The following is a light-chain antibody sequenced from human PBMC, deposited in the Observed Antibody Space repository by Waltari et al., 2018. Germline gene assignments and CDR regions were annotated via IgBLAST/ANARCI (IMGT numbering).Light chain of an antibody. V-gene: IGKV3D-15*01. CDR3: QKYNDWPYS. CDR2: YAS. J-gene: IGKJ2*03. CDR1: QSVGST. Sequence: ETVMMQSPATLSLSPGERATLSCRASQSVGSTLAWYQQKPGQAPRLLIYYASRSATGIPDRFSGSGSGTEFTLTISSLDPEDVGVYYCQKYNDWPYSFGQGTKVEIK.